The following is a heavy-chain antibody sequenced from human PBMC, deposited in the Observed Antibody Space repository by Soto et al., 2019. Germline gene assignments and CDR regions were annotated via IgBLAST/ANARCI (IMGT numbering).Heavy chain of an antibody. CDR2: INTGTGDT. V-gene: IGHV1-3*04. D-gene: IGHD5-18*01. CDR1: GYIFTGYP. Sequence: QVHLVQSGAEVKTPGASVRVSCKASGYIFTGYPLHWVRQAPGQSLEWVGWINTGTGDTKYSQSFQGRVTTSRDTSASTAYMELSSLRSEDTAMYYCARVDTAMVSLDYYYYGMDVWGQGTTVTVSS. J-gene: IGHJ6*02. CDR3: ARVDTAMVSLDYYYYGMDV.